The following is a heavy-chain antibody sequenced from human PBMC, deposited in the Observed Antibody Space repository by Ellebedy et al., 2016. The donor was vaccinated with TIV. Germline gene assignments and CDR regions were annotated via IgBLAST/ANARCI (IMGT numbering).Heavy chain of an antibody. CDR3: ASSHLGELVNSPKPMDV. D-gene: IGHD3-10*01. CDR1: GFTVSSNY. V-gene: IGHV3-66*01. J-gene: IGHJ6*02. Sequence: GGSLRLSCAASGFTVSSNYMSWVRQAPGKGLEWVSVIYIGGSTSSADSVKGRFTISRDNSKNTLYLQMNSLRAEDTAVYYCASSHLGELVNSPKPMDVWGQGTTVTVSS. CDR2: IYIGGST.